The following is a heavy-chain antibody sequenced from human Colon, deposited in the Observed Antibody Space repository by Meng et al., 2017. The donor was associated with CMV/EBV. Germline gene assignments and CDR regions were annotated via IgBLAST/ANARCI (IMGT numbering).Heavy chain of an antibody. D-gene: IGHD1-14*01. CDR2: IRSTADGGPT. CDR3: TTRIRTTNDF. Sequence: GGSLRLSCVTSGFTFSDVWMNWVRQAPGKGLEWVGRIRSTADGGPTDYIAPVKGRFIISRDDSKNMVFLQMNSLKSDDTVVYYCTTRIRTTNDFWGQGTLVTVSS. J-gene: IGHJ4*02. CDR1: GFTFSDVW. V-gene: IGHV3-15*01.